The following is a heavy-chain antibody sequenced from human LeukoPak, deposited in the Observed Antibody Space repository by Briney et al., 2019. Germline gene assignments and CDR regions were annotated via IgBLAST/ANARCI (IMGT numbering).Heavy chain of an antibody. Sequence: GGSLRLSCAASGFTFSSYAMTWVRQTPGKGLEWVSAISGGGGSTYYADSVKGRFTISRDISKNTLYLQTNSLRGEDTAVYYCEKDGRYRNVLFDYWGQGTLVTVSS. CDR2: ISGGGGST. CDR3: EKDGRYRNVLFDY. D-gene: IGHD1-26*01. J-gene: IGHJ4*02. V-gene: IGHV3-23*01. CDR1: GFTFSSYA.